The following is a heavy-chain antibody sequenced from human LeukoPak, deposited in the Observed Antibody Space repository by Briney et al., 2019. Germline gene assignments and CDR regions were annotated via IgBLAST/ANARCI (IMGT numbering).Heavy chain of an antibody. CDR3: ARVPSITIFGRPTYCDL. J-gene: IGHJ5*02. V-gene: IGHV3-7*01. Sequence: TGGSLTLSCIASGFTFKNYWMTWVRQAPGKGLEWVAHIEQEGSEKYHVDSAKGRFTISRDNAENSLFLQMNSLRVDDTAVYYCARVPSITIFGRPTYCDLWGQGTLVTVSS. CDR2: IEQEGSEK. D-gene: IGHD3-3*01. CDR1: GFTFKNYW.